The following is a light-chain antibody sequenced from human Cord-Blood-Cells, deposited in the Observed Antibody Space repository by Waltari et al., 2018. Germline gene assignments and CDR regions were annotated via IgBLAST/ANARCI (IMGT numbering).Light chain of an antibody. J-gene: IGLJ1*01. CDR2: QDS. V-gene: IGLV3-1*01. Sequence: SYELTPPPSVSVSPGQTAIITCSGDKLGDTYSCWYQQKPGQSPVLVIYQDSKRPSGIPERFSGSNSGNTATLTISGTQAMDEADYYCQAWDSSTYVFGTGTKVTVL. CDR1: KLGDTY. CDR3: QAWDSSTYV.